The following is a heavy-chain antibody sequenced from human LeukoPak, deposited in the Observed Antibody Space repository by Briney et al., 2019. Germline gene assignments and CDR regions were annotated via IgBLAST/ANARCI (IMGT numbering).Heavy chain of an antibody. CDR2: IFHRGGT. Sequence: KSSETLSLTCTVSNDSISSGDYYWNWIRQPPGKGLEWIGYIFHRGGTSYNPSLKSRILFSVDTSQNQFSLKLNSVTAADTAVYYCVREILYCSGGSCYRGPFDNWGQGTLVTVSA. CDR1: NDSISSGDYY. V-gene: IGHV4-30-4*01. J-gene: IGHJ4*02. D-gene: IGHD2-15*01. CDR3: VREILYCSGGSCYRGPFDN.